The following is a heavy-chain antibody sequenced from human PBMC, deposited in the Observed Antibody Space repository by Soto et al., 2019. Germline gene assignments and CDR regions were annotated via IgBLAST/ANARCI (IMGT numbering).Heavy chain of an antibody. CDR3: ASGPVVVLWY. V-gene: IGHV3-30*03. Sequence: QVQLVESGGGVVQPGRSLRLSCAASGFTFSSYGMHWVRQAPGKGLEWVAVISYDGSNKYYADSVKGRFTISRDNSKNTLYLQMSSLSAEDTAVYYCASGPVVVLWYWGQGTLVTVSS. CDR2: ISYDGSNK. D-gene: IGHD2-15*01. CDR1: GFTFSSYG. J-gene: IGHJ4*02.